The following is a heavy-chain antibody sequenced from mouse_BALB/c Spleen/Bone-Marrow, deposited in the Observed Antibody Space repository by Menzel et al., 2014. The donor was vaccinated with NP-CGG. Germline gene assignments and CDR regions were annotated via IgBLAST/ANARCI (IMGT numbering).Heavy chain of an antibody. CDR1: GFNIKDTY. D-gene: IGHD4-1*01. Sequence: VQLKDSGAELVKPGASVKLSCTASGFNIKDTYMHWVKQRPEQGLEWIGRIDPANGNTKYDPKFQGKATITADTSSNTAYLQLSSLTSKDTAVYYCARWEYYAMDYWGQGTSVTVSS. J-gene: IGHJ4*01. V-gene: IGHV14-3*02. CDR2: IDPANGNT. CDR3: ARWEYYAMDY.